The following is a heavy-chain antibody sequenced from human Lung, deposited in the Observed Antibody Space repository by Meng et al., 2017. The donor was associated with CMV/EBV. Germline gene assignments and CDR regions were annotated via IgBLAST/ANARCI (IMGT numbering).Heavy chain of an antibody. J-gene: IGHJ6*02. CDR1: GYKFTDYG. V-gene: IGHV1-18*01. D-gene: IGHD6-6*01. CDR2: IYTYNGNT. Sequence: ASVKVSYKASGYKFTDYGITWVRQAPGQGLEWMGWIYTYNGNTNFAQNAQGRGSMTRDTSTSTAYMELRSLRSDDTAVYYCARSKIAARSHYYYGMDVWGQGTTVTVSS. CDR3: ARSKIAARSHYYYGMDV.